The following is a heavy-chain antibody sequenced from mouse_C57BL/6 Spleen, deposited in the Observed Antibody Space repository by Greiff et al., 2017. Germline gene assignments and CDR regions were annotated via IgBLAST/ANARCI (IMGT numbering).Heavy chain of an antibody. V-gene: IGHV1-55*01. D-gene: IGHD1-1*01. J-gene: IGHJ1*03. CDR1: GYTFTSYW. CDR2: IYPGSGST. Sequence: QVQLQQPGAELVKPGASVKMSCKASGYTFTSYWITWVKQRPGQGLEWIGDIYPGSGSTNYNEKFKSKATLTVDTSSSTAYMQLSSLTSEDSAVYYCAKGPDYYGSSYWYFDVGGTGTTVTVSS. CDR3: AKGPDYYGSSYWYFDV.